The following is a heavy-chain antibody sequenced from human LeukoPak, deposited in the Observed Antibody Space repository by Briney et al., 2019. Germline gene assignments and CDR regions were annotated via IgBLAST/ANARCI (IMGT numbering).Heavy chain of an antibody. D-gene: IGHD3-22*01. Sequence: GGSLRLSCAASGFTFSSYGMSWVRQAPGKGLEWAAFIRYDGSNKYYADSVKGRFTISRDNSKNTLYLQMNSLRAEDTAVYYCAKDRYYYDSSGYLDYWGQGTLVTVSS. CDR2: IRYDGSNK. V-gene: IGHV3-30*02. CDR3: AKDRYYYDSSGYLDY. J-gene: IGHJ4*02. CDR1: GFTFSSYG.